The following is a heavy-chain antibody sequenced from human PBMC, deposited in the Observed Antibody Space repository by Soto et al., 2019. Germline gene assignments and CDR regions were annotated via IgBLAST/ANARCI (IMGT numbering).Heavy chain of an antibody. CDR1: GFTFSKFG. V-gene: IGHV3-30*18. J-gene: IGHJ6*02. CDR2: VSYDGSCK. D-gene: IGHD2-2*01. CDR3: AKDSDQLLFDYYYYGMDV. Sequence: QVQLVESGGGVVQPGGSLRLSCAASGFTFSKFGIHWVRQAPGKGLEWVAVVSYDGSCKYYADSVKGRFTISRDNSKNTLYLQMNSLRPEDTALYYCAKDSDQLLFDYYYYGMDVWGQGTTVTVSS.